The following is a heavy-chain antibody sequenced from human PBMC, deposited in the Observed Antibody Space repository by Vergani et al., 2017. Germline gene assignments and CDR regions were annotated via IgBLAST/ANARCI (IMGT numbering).Heavy chain of an antibody. Sequence: EVQLLESGGGLVQPGESLRLSCTVSGFTFTSYGISWVRQAPGKGLEWVSGINWNSDSIAYADSVKGRFTISRDNAKNSLYLQMNSLRAEDTALYYCVKDIAASGNYWYFDLWGRGTLVTVSS. CDR1: GFTFTSYG. D-gene: IGHD6-13*01. CDR3: VKDIAASGNYWYFDL. V-gene: IGHV3-9*01. CDR2: INWNSDSI. J-gene: IGHJ2*01.